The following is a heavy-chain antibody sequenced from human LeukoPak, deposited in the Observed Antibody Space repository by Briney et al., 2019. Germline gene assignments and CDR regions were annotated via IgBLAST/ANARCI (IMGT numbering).Heavy chain of an antibody. D-gene: IGHD5/OR15-5a*01. CDR3: ARDPGSSAFDY. Sequence: GGSLRLSCAASGFTFTNYWMTWVRQAPGKGLEFVANINQDESVKNYVDSVKGRFTISRDNAENSLHLQMNSLRVEDTAVYYCARDPGSSAFDYWGQGTLVTVSS. V-gene: IGHV3-7*01. J-gene: IGHJ4*02. CDR2: INQDESVK. CDR1: GFTFTNYW.